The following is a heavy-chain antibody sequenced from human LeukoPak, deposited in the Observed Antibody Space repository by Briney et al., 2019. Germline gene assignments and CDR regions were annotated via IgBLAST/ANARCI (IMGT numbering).Heavy chain of an antibody. J-gene: IGHJ4*02. D-gene: IGHD3-3*01. CDR1: GFTFSSYR. CDR2: IKQDGSEK. Sequence: GGSLRLSCAASGFTFSSYRMSWVRQAPGKGLEWVANIKQDGSEKYYVDSVKGRFTISRDNAKNSLYLQMNSLRAEDTAVYYCARTDFWSGYCSDYWGQGTLVTVSS. V-gene: IGHV3-7*01. CDR3: ARTDFWSGYCSDY.